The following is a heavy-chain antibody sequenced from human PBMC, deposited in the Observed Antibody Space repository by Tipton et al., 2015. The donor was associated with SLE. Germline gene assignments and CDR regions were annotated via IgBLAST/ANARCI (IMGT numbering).Heavy chain of an antibody. V-gene: IGHV4-59*01. CDR2: IYYSGST. J-gene: IGHJ4*02. CDR3: ARDLYYSDTSGYYSLLDY. CDR1: GGSITSYY. D-gene: IGHD3-22*01. Sequence: TLSLTCTVSGGSITSYYWSWIRQPPGKGLEWIGYIYYSGSTNYNPSPKSRVSISVDTSKNQFSLKLSSVTAADTAVYYCARDLYYSDTSGYYSLLDYWGQGTLVTVSS.